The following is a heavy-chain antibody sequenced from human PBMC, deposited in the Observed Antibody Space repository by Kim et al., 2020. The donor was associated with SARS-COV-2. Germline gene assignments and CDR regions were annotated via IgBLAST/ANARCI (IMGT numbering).Heavy chain of an antibody. J-gene: IGHJ6*02. CDR3: ARGYGDPDYYYYGMDV. V-gene: IGHV1-69*02. CDR2: IIPILGIA. Sequence: SLKVSCKASGGTFSSYTISWVRQAPGQGLEWMGRIIPILGIANYAQKFQGRVTITADKSTSTAYMELSSLRSEDTAVYYCARGYGDPDYYYYGMDVWGQGTTVTVSS. CDR1: GGTFSSYT. D-gene: IGHD4-17*01.